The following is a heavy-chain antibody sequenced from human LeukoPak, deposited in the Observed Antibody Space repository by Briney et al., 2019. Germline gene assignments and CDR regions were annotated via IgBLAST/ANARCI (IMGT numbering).Heavy chain of an antibody. V-gene: IGHV3-21*01. CDR3: ARRGYHDYSGFDY. CDR2: ISSSSSYI. D-gene: IGHD1-26*01. Sequence: GGSLRLSCAASGFTFSSYDMSWVRQAPGKGLEWVSCISSSSSYIYYADSVKGRFTISRDNAKNSLYLQMKSLRAEDTALYYCARRGYHDYSGFDYWGQGTLVTISS. CDR1: GFTFSSYD. J-gene: IGHJ4*02.